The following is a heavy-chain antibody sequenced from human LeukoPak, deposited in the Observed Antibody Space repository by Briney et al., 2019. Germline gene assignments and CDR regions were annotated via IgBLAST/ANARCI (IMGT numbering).Heavy chain of an antibody. Sequence: GASVKVSCKASGYTFTSYYMHWVRQAPGQGLEWMGGIIPIFGTANYAQKFQGRVTITADESTSTAYMELSSLRSEDTAVYYCARGGRFLEWLVFDYWGQGTLVTVSS. V-gene: IGHV1-69*13. J-gene: IGHJ4*02. D-gene: IGHD3-3*01. CDR3: ARGGRFLEWLVFDY. CDR1: GYTFTSYY. CDR2: IIPIFGTA.